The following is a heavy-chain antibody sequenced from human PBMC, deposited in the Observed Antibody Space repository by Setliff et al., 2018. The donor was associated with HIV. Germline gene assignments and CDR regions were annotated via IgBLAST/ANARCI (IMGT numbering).Heavy chain of an antibody. CDR2: IYYSGST. CDR1: GGSISSSSYY. CDR3: ARDIGTVTDSDY. V-gene: IGHV4-39*07. J-gene: IGHJ4*02. Sequence: SETLSLTCTVSGGSISSSSYYWGWIRQPPGKGLEWIGTIYYSGSTYYNPSLKSRVTISVDTSKNQFSLKLSSVTAADTAVYYCARDIGTVTDSDYWGRGTLVTSPQ. D-gene: IGHD4-4*01.